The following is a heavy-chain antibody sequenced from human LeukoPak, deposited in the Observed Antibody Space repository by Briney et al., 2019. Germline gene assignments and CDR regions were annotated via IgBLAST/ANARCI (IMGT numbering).Heavy chain of an antibody. Sequence: GGSLRLSCAASGFTFSSYSMNWVRQAPGKGLEWVSSISSSSSYIYYADSVKGRFTISRDNAKNLLYLQMNSLRAEDTAVYYCARDSSLWHIVVVTAPGAFDIWGQGTMVTVSS. CDR2: ISSSSSYI. CDR3: ARDSSLWHIVVVTAPGAFDI. J-gene: IGHJ3*02. CDR1: GFTFSSYS. D-gene: IGHD2-21*02. V-gene: IGHV3-21*01.